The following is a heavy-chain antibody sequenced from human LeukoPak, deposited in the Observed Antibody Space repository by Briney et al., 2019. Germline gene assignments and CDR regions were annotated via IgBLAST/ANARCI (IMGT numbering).Heavy chain of an antibody. CDR2: IYYSGST. D-gene: IGHD5-12*01. J-gene: IGHJ4*02. V-gene: IGHV4-59*01. CDR1: GGSISSYY. CDR3: ARVGPLSGYDSDYYFDY. Sequence: PSETLSLTCTVSGGSISSYYWSWIRQPPGKGLEWIGYIYYSGSTNYNPSLKSRVTISVDTSKNQFSLKLSSVTAADTAVYYCARVGPLSGYDSDYYFDYWGQGTLVTVSS.